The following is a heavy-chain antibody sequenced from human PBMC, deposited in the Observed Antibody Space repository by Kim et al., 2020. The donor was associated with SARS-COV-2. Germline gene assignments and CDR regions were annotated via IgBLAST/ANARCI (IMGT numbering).Heavy chain of an antibody. Sequence: GGSLRLSCAASGFTFSSYGMHWVRQAPSKGLEWVAVISYDGSNKYYADSVKGRFTISRDNSKNTLYLQMNSLRAEDTAVYYCAKVEWGSILRRYCSSTSCYADYYGMDVWGQGTTVTVSS. J-gene: IGHJ6*02. CDR1: GFTFSSYG. D-gene: IGHD2-2*01. V-gene: IGHV3-30*18. CDR2: ISYDGSNK. CDR3: AKVEWGSILRRYCSSTSCYADYYGMDV.